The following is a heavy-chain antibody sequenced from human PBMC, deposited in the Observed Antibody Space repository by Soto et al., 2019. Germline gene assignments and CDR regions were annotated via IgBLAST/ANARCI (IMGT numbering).Heavy chain of an antibody. CDR1: GGSISSYY. CDR2: IYYSGST. D-gene: IGHD1-26*01. Sequence: PSETLSLTCTVSGGSISSYYWSWIRQPPGKGLEWIGYIYYSGSTNYNPSLKSRVTISVDTSKNQFSLKLSSVTAADTAVYYCARDLGVGYLDWFDPWGQGTLVTVSS. J-gene: IGHJ5*02. V-gene: IGHV4-59*12. CDR3: ARDLGVGYLDWFDP.